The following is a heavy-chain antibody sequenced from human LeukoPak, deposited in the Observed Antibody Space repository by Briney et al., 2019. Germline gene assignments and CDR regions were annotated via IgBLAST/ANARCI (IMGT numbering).Heavy chain of an antibody. CDR3: ATSYSTYYYDSSGYYYVG. V-gene: IGHV4-61*02. J-gene: IGHJ4*02. Sequence: TSQTLSLTCTVSGGSISSGSYYWSCIRQPAGKGLEWIGRIYTSGSTNYNPSLKSRVTISADTSKNQFSLKLSSVTAADTAVYYCATSYSTYYYDSSGYYYVGWGEATLVTVSS. D-gene: IGHD3-22*01. CDR2: IYTSGST. CDR1: GGSISSGSYY.